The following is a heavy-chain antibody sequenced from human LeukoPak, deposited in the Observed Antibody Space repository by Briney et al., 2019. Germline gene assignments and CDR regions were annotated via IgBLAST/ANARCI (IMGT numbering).Heavy chain of an antibody. Sequence: GGSLRLSCAASGFTVSSNSMNWVRQAPGKGLDWVSVIYSAGSTYYADSVKGRFTISRDKSKNTLYLQMNSLRAEDTAVYYCARDRSGVTIFGVALDVWGQGTTVTVSS. V-gene: IGHV3-53*01. J-gene: IGHJ6*02. D-gene: IGHD3-3*01. CDR2: IYSAGST. CDR1: GFTVSSNS. CDR3: ARDRSGVTIFGVALDV.